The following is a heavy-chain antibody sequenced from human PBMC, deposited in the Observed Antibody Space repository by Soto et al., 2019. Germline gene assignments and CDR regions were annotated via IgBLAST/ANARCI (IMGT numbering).Heavy chain of an antibody. CDR3: ARGGGGDYNRRYYYYYMDV. D-gene: IGHD2-21*02. CDR2: INHSGST. J-gene: IGHJ6*03. V-gene: IGHV4-34*01. Sequence: PSETLSLTCAVYGGSFSGYYWSWIRQPPGKGLEWIGEINHSGSTNYNPSLKSRVTISVDTSKNQFSLKLCSVTAADTAVYYCARGGGGDYNRRYYYYYMDVWGKGTTVTVSS. CDR1: GGSFSGYY.